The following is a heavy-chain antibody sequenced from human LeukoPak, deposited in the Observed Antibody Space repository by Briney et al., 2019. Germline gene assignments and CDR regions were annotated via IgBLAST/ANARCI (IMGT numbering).Heavy chain of an antibody. Sequence: PGGSLRLSCAASGFTFSSYAMHWVCQAPGKGLEWVAVISYDGSNKYYADSVKGRFTISRDNSKNTLYLQMNSLRAEDTAVYYCARGYGSGSYLDYWDQGTLVTVSS. V-gene: IGHV3-30*04. CDR3: ARGYGSGSYLDY. J-gene: IGHJ4*02. CDR1: GFTFSSYA. CDR2: ISYDGSNK. D-gene: IGHD3-10*01.